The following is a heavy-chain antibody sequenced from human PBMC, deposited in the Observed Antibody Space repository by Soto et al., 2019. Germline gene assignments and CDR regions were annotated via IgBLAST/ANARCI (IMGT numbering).Heavy chain of an antibody. D-gene: IGHD3-9*01. V-gene: IGHV4-30-4*01. J-gene: IGHJ4*02. Sequence: SATLSLTCTVSGGSISSAEYSWSWIRQPPGKGLEWIGYIYYSGSTYYNPSLKSRVTISVDTSKNQFSLKLSSVTAADTAVYYCARGVDYDILTGYYPLVYWGQGTLVTAPQ. CDR3: ARGVDYDILTGYYPLVY. CDR1: GGSISSAEYS. CDR2: IYYSGST.